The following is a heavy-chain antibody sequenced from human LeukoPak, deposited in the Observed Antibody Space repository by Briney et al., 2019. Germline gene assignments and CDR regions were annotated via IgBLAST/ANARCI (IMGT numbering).Heavy chain of an antibody. J-gene: IGHJ5*02. CDR2: ISGYNGYT. CDR1: GYTFTSYG. V-gene: IGHV1-18*01. D-gene: IGHD3-22*01. Sequence: ASVKVFCKASGYTFTSYGISWVRQAPGQGLEWMGWISGYNGYTHYANNHQGRVTMTTDTSTSTAYMELRSLRSDDTAVYYCARDEARYSSGYYPNWFDPWGQGTLVTVSS. CDR3: ARDEARYSSGYYPNWFDP.